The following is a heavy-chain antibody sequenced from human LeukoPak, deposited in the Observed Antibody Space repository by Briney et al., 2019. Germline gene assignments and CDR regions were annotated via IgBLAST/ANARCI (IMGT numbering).Heavy chain of an antibody. V-gene: IGHV3-23*01. Sequence: PGGSLRLSCAASGFTFSSYAMSWVRQAPAKGLELVSTISGCGVTTYFADSVKGRLTISRDNSKNTVSLQMNSLRDDDTAVYFCARESPVAAVGRSWFDPWGQGTLVTVSS. CDR1: GFTFSSYA. CDR2: ISGCGVTT. J-gene: IGHJ5*02. CDR3: ARESPVAAVGRSWFDP. D-gene: IGHD6-13*01.